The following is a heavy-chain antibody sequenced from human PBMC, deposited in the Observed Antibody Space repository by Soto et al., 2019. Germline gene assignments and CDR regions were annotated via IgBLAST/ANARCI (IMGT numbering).Heavy chain of an antibody. CDR1: GGSISSGDYY. CDR3: ARAEGDYGGGQYYFDY. Sequence: QVQLQESGPGLVKPSQTLSLTCTVSGGSISSGDYYWSWIRQPPGKGLEWIGYIYYSGSTYYNPSLKSRVTISVDTSKNQFSLKLSSVTAADTAVYYCARAEGDYGGGQYYFDYWGQGTLVTVSS. J-gene: IGHJ4*02. D-gene: IGHD4-17*01. CDR2: IYYSGST. V-gene: IGHV4-30-4*01.